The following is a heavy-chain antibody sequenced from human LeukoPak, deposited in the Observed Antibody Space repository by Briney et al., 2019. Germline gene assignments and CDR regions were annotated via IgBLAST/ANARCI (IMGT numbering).Heavy chain of an antibody. CDR3: ARGDCYGSRSAYNHFDY. D-gene: IGHD3-10*01. CDR2: IYSGDSDV. Sequence: GESLKISCKGSGYIFTNYWIDWVRQMPGEGLEWMGIIYSGDSDVRYSPSFQGQVTISVDRSISTAYLQWSSLKASDSAMYYCARGDCYGSRSAYNHFDYWGQGTLVTVSS. J-gene: IGHJ4*02. CDR1: GYIFTNYW. V-gene: IGHV5-51*01.